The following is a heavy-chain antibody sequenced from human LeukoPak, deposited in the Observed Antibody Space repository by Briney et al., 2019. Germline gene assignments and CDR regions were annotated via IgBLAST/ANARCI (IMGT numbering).Heavy chain of an antibody. CDR1: GFTFSTYT. V-gene: IGHV3-7*01. J-gene: IGHJ6*03. CDR2: IKQDGSEK. CDR3: ASSNAPHYYDFWSGYYDYYYYMDV. D-gene: IGHD3-3*01. Sequence: GGSLRLSCAASGFTFSTYTMSWVRQAPGKGLEWVANIKQDGSEKYYVDSVKGRFTISRDNAKNSLYLQMNSLRAEDTAVYYCASSNAPHYYDFWSGYYDYYYYMDVWGKGTTVTVSS.